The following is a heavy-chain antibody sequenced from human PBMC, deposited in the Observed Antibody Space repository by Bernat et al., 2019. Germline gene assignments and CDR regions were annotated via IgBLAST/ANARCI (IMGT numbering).Heavy chain of an antibody. J-gene: IGHJ6*02. CDR3: ARDNYDSSGSGMDV. V-gene: IGHV3-66*01. Sequence: EVQLVESGGGLVQPGGSLRLSCAASGFTVSSNYMSWVRQAPGKGLEWVSVIYSGGSTYYADSVKGRFTISRDNSKNTLYLQMSSLRAEDTAVYYCARDNYDSSGSGMDVWGQGTTVTVSS. CDR2: IYSGGST. D-gene: IGHD3-22*01. CDR1: GFTVSSNY.